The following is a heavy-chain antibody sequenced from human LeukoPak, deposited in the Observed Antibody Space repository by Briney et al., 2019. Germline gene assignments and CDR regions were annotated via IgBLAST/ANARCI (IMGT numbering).Heavy chain of an antibody. V-gene: IGHV3-21*01. D-gene: IGHD3-3*01. CDR2: ISGSSSYI. CDR3: ARAKRITIFGVVISEYYYYYMDV. Sequence: GGSLRLSCAASGFTFDKAWMTWVRQAPGKGLEWVSSISGSSSYIYYADSVKGRFTISRGNAKNSLYLQMNSLRAEDTAVYYCARAKRITIFGVVISEYYYYYMDVWGKGTTVTVSS. J-gene: IGHJ6*03. CDR1: GFTFDKAW.